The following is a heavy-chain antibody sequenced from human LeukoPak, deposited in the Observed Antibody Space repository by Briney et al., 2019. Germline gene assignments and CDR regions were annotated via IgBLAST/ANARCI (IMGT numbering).Heavy chain of an antibody. V-gene: IGHV3-74*01. CDR3: ATGHSYGYDY. CDR2: IKNVGGVT. CDR1: GLTYTDFW. D-gene: IGHD5-18*01. J-gene: IGHJ4*02. Sequence: PGGSLRLSCAASGLTYTDFWMHWIRQAPGKGLEWVSLIKNVGGVTRYADSVKGRFIISRDDAKNTLDLQMNSLKVDDTAVYYCATGHSYGYDYWGQGILVTVSS.